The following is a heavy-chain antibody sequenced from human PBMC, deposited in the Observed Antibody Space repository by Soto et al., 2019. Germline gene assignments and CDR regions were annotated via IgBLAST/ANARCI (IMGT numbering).Heavy chain of an antibody. V-gene: IGHV1-18*01. CDR3: AREGDFPYYADGMVL. Sequence: QVHLVQSGAEVKKPGASVKVSCKTSGYTFTSYGISWVRQAPGQGLEWMGWISGYDGSTNFAQKVQDRATMTTDTSPSTVYMELRCLRSDDTAFYYGAREGDFPYYADGMVLW. CDR1: GYTFTSYG. J-gene: IGHJ6*01. D-gene: IGHD3-3*01. CDR2: ISGYDGST.